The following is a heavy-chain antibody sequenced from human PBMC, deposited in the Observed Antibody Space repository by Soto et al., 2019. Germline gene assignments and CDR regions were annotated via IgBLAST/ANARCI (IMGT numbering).Heavy chain of an antibody. J-gene: IGHJ4*02. CDR3: ARDPVTSD. CDR2: IKGDGSDA. Sequence: GGSLRLSCAASGFTLSNFYISWVRQAPGKGLEWLGNIKGDGSDAHYVDSVKGRFTISRDNAGNSIYLQMNNLRAEDTAMYYCARDPVTSDWGQGALVTVSS. V-gene: IGHV3-7*03. CDR1: GFTLSNFY.